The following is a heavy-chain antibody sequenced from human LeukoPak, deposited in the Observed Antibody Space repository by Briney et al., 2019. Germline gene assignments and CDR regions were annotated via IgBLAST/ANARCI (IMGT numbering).Heavy chain of an antibody. CDR1: GYSFTNYR. Sequence: GESLKISCKGSGYSFTNYRIGWVRQMPGKGLEWMGIIYPGDSDTRYSPSFQGQVTISADKSINTAYLQWSRLKASDTAMYYCARRGGATGGGSDAFDFWGQGTMVTVSS. D-gene: IGHD3-16*01. CDR2: IYPGDSDT. CDR3: ARRGGATGGGSDAFDF. V-gene: IGHV5-51*01. J-gene: IGHJ3*01.